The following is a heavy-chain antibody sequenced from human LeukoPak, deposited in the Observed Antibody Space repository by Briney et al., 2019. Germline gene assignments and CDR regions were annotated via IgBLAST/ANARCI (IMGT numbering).Heavy chain of an antibody. CDR1: GFTVSSNY. CDR3: ARERGGDVNAFDI. J-gene: IGHJ3*02. Sequence: PGGSLRLSCAASGFTVSSNYMSWVRQAPGKGLEWVSYISNSGSTISYSDSVKGRFVISRDNTKNSLFLQMNTLRAEDTAVYYCARERGGDVNAFDIWGQGTMVTVSS. CDR2: ISNSGSTI. V-gene: IGHV3-11*04. D-gene: IGHD3-16*01.